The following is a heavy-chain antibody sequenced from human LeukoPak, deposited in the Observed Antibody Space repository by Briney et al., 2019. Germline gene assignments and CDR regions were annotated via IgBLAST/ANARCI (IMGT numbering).Heavy chain of an antibody. J-gene: IGHJ4*02. CDR3: ARYNSGWYGDFDY. CDR1: GGSISSYY. Sequence: SETLSLTCTVSGGSISSYYWSWLRQPAGRGLEWIGRIYSTGSTNYNPSLKSRVTMSVDTSKNQFSLKLSSVTAADTAVYYCARYNSGWYGDFDYWGQGTLVTVSS. V-gene: IGHV4-4*07. D-gene: IGHD6-19*01. CDR2: IYSTGST.